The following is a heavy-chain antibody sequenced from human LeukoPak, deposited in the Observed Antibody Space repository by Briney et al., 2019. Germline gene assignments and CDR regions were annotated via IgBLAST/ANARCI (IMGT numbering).Heavy chain of an antibody. CDR1: GGSFSGYY. CDR2: INHSGST. D-gene: IGHD5-24*01. V-gene: IGHV4-34*01. CDR3: ARGRGKDGYNYEGRYYYYYYMDV. Sequence: SETLSLTCAVYGGSFSGYYWSWIRQPPGKGLEWIGEINHSGSTNYNPSLKSRVTISVDTSKNQFSLKLSSVTAADTAVYYCARGRGKDGYNYEGRYYYYYYMDVWGKGTTVTASS. J-gene: IGHJ6*03.